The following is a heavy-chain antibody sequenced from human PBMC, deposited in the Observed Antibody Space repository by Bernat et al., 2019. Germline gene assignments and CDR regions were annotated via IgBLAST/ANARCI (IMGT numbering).Heavy chain of an antibody. Sequence: QVQLVQSGAEVKKPGSSVKVSCKASGGTFSSYAISWVRQAPGQGLEWMGGIIPIFGTANYAQKFQGRGTITADEATSTAYMELSSLRSEDTAVYYCARAPPDYYGRSYYFDYWGQGTLVTVSS. J-gene: IGHJ4*02. CDR2: IIPIFGTA. V-gene: IGHV1-69*01. CDR1: GGTFSSYA. D-gene: IGHD3-10*01. CDR3: ARAPPDYYGRSYYFDY.